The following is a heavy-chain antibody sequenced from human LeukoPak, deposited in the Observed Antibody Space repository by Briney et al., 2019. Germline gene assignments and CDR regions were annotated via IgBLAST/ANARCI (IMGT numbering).Heavy chain of an antibody. CDR1: GGSISSSSYY. J-gene: IGHJ4*02. CDR2: IYYSGST. V-gene: IGHV4-39*07. CDR3: ARDRGELDY. D-gene: IGHD3-10*01. Sequence: SETLSLTCTVSGGSISSSSYYWGWIRQPPGKGLEWIGSIYYSGSTYYNPSLKSRVTISVDTSKNQFSLKLSSVTAADTAVYYCARDRGELDYWGQGTLVTVSS.